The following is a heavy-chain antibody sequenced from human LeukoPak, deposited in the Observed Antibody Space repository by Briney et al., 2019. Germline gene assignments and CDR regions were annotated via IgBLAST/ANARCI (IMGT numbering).Heavy chain of an antibody. Sequence: ASLKVSCTPSGYTFTDHHMHWVRQAPGQGLEWVGKIDPSGGSTAYAQNIQDRVTMTRDTSTSTVYMELSSLRSEDTAVYYCARDTYGSDYWGQGTLVTVSS. D-gene: IGHD4-17*01. CDR1: GYTFTDHH. J-gene: IGHJ4*02. CDR2: IDPSGGST. CDR3: ARDTYGSDY. V-gene: IGHV1-46*01.